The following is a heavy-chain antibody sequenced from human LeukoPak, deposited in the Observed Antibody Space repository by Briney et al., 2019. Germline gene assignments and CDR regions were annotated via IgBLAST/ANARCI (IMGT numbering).Heavy chain of an antibody. V-gene: IGHV1-2*02. Sequence: ASVKVSCKASGYTFTGYYMHWVRQAPGQGLEWMGWINPNSGGTNYAQKFQGRVTMTRDTSISTAYMELSRLRSDDTAVYYCARGETGYSYGSYYFDYWGQGTLVTVSS. J-gene: IGHJ4*02. CDR3: ARGETGYSYGSYYFDY. CDR2: INPNSGGT. D-gene: IGHD5-18*01. CDR1: GYTFTGYY.